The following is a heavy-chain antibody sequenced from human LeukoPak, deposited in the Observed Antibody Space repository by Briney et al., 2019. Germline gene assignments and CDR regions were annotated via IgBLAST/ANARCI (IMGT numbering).Heavy chain of an antibody. V-gene: IGHV1-2*02. J-gene: IGHJ6*03. CDR1: GYTFTGYY. CDR3: ARSAFYYYYMDV. Sequence: ASVKVSCKASGYTFTGYYMHWVRQAPGQGLERMGWINPNSGGTNYAQKFQGRVTMTRDTSISTAYMELSRLRSDDTAVYYCARSAFYYYYMDVWGKGTTVTVSS. CDR2: INPNSGGT.